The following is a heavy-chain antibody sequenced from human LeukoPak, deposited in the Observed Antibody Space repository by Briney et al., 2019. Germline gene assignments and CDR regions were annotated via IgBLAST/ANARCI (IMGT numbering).Heavy chain of an antibody. V-gene: IGHV4-59*08. Sequence: SETLSLTCTVSGGSISSYYWSWIRQPPGKGLEWIGYIYYSGSTNYNPPLKSRVTISVDTSKNQFSLKLSSVTAADTAVYYCARQEGVLRYFDWLFPFDLWGRGTLVTVSS. J-gene: IGHJ2*01. CDR1: GGSISSYY. CDR2: IYYSGST. D-gene: IGHD3-9*01. CDR3: ARQEGVLRYFDWLFPFDL.